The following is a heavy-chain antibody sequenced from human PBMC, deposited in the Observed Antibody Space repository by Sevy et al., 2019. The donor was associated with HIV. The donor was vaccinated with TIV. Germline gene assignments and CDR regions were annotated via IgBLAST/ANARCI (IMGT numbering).Heavy chain of an antibody. D-gene: IGHD3-22*01. J-gene: IGHJ4*02. CDR1: GYTLTQLS. V-gene: IGHV1-24*01. Sequence: ASVKVSCKVSGYTLTQLSMHWVRQAPGKGLEWMGSFDPEDGETLYAQKFQGRVTMTEDTSTDKAYMELRSLRSEDTAVYYCETTKDSYDSSGYPFDYWGQGTLVTVSS. CDR2: FDPEDGET. CDR3: ETTKDSYDSSGYPFDY.